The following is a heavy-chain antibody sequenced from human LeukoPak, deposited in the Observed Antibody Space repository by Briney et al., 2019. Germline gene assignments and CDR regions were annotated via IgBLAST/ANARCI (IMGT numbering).Heavy chain of an antibody. Sequence: SETLSLTCTVSGGSISSYYWSWIRQPPGKGLEWIGYIYYSGSTNYNPSLKSRVTISVDTSKNQFSLKLSSVTAAYTAVYYCARAYYDFWSGYEYYFDYWGQGTLVTVSS. D-gene: IGHD3-3*01. CDR1: GGSISSYY. J-gene: IGHJ4*02. CDR3: ARAYYDFWSGYEYYFDY. V-gene: IGHV4-59*01. CDR2: IYYSGST.